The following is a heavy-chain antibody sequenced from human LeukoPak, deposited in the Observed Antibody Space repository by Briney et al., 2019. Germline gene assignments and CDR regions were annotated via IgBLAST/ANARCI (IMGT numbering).Heavy chain of an antibody. CDR3: ARLLAYGGGGEAFDY. CDR1: GFTFSGYS. CDR2: ISSSSSYI. Sequence: GGSLRLSCAASGFTFSGYSMNWVRQAPGKGLEWVSSISSSSSYIYYADSVKGRFTISRDNAKNSLYLQMNSLRAEDTSVYYCARLLAYGGGGEAFDYWGQGALVTVSS. J-gene: IGHJ4*02. D-gene: IGHD4-23*01. V-gene: IGHV3-21*01.